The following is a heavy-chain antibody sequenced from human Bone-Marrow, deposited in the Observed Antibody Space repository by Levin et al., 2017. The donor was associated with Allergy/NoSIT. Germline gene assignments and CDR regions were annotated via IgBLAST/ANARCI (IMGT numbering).Heavy chain of an antibody. J-gene: IGHJ3*01. CDR1: DFPFSTYD. CDR2: ISSSSMTT. D-gene: IGHD6-6*01. V-gene: IGHV3-48*04. Sequence: GGSLRLSCAGTDFPFSTYDMVWVRQAPGKGLEWISYISSSSMTTYFADSVRGRFTVSRDNANNSLSLHMSSLRVDDTAVYYCSRAEYTYGVSAFDLWGQGTPVTVSS. CDR3: SRAEYTYGVSAFDL.